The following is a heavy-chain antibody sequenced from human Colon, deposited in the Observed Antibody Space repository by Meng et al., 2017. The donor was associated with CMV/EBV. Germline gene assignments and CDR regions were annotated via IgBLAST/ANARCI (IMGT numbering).Heavy chain of an antibody. CDR2: IYWDDDT. CDR1: CFSFITDKAG. D-gene: IGHD5-12*01. CDR3: VRRSYSGQDDY. J-gene: IGHJ4*02. Sequence: TESGPALLTPTQTLTLTGSFSCFSFITDKAGVGWIRPPPGKALEWLGFIYWDDDTRYSPSLKTRLTITADTSKIQVILTMTNMDPADTDTYYCVRRSYSGQDDYWGQGALVTVSS. V-gene: IGHV2-5*02.